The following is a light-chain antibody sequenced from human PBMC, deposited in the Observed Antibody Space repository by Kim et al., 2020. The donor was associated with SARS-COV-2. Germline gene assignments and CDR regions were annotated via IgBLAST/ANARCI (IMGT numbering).Light chain of an antibody. Sequence: SPGERAPPSCRASQSVSASYLAWYQQKPGQAPRLLIYGASNRATGIPDRFSGSASGTDFTLTISRLEPEDFAVYFCQQYDTSPGTFGQGTKVDIK. J-gene: IGKJ1*01. CDR1: QSVSASY. CDR2: GAS. V-gene: IGKV3-20*01. CDR3: QQYDTSPGT.